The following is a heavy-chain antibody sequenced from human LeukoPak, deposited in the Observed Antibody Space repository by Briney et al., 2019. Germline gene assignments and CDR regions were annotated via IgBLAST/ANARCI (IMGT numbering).Heavy chain of an antibody. CDR3: ARDSSGWSGNFDY. D-gene: IGHD6-19*01. CDR1: GYSISSGYY. CDR2: IYHSGST. V-gene: IGHV4-38-2*02. Sequence: SETLSLTCTVSGYSISSGYYWGWVRQPPGKGLEWIGSIYHSGSTYYNPSLKSRVTISVDTSKNQFSLKLSSVTAADTAVYYCARDSSGWSGNFDYWGQGTLVTVSS. J-gene: IGHJ4*02.